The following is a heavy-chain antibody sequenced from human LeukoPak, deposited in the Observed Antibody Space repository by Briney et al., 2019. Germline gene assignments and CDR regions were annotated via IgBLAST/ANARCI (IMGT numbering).Heavy chain of an antibody. CDR2: IYHSGST. Sequence: PSETLSLTXAVSGYSISSGYYWGWIRQPPGKGLEWIGSIYHSGSTYYNPSLKSRVTISVDTSKNQFSLKPSSVTAADTAVYYCASGGSGAFDIWGQGTMVTVSS. CDR1: GYSISSGYY. D-gene: IGHD3-10*01. J-gene: IGHJ3*02. CDR3: ASGGSGAFDI. V-gene: IGHV4-38-2*01.